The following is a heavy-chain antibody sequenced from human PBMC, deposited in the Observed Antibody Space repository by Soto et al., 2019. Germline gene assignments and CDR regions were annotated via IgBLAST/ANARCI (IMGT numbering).Heavy chain of an antibody. D-gene: IGHD6-13*01. CDR1: GVTVCTYD. Sequence: GGSLGLSCAASGVTVCTYDMNWVRQATGKGLEWVAAIYNGGSTYYADSVKGRFTISRDNSKNTLYLQMNSLRAEDTAVYYCARGLSSSSWKYYFDYWGQGTLVTVSS. CDR2: IYNGGST. J-gene: IGHJ4*02. V-gene: IGHV3-53*01. CDR3: ARGLSSSSWKYYFDY.